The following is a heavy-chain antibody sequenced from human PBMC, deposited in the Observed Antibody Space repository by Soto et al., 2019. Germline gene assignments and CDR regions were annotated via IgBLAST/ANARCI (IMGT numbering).Heavy chain of an antibody. CDR3: AKESEYSSSSEIFDY. D-gene: IGHD6-6*01. Sequence: GVSRKLSCAASGFTFTSFAVSWVRPAPGKGLEWVSAISGSGGATYYADSVKGRFTVSRDNSKNTLYLQMNSLRAEDTAVYYCAKESEYSSSSEIFDYWGQGTLVTVSS. CDR1: GFTFTSFA. J-gene: IGHJ4*02. V-gene: IGHV3-23*01. CDR2: ISGSGGAT.